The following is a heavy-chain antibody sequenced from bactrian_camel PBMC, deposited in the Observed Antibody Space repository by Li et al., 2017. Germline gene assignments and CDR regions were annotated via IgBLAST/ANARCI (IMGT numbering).Heavy chain of an antibody. CDR1: GYQFMSCG. J-gene: IGHJ4*01. D-gene: IGHD3*01. V-gene: IGHV3S68*01. Sequence: GGSLKLSCAASGYQFMSCGVGWFRQAPGKERELVASVSGNGTPNYAPSVKGRFTVSRDNAKDTLYLQMNSLKIEDTAVYYRALGSSRQATMTARGKGTQVTVS. CDR2: VSGNGTP.